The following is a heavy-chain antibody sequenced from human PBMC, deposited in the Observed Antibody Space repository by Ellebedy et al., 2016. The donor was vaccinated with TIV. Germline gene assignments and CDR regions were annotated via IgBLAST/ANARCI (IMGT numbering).Heavy chain of an antibody. D-gene: IGHD3-10*01. Sequence: GESLKISXAASGFTFSSYAMSWVRQAPGKGLEWVSAISGSGGSTYYADSVKGRFTISRDNSKNTLYLQMNSLRAEDTAVYYCAKDWGELWFGAPGAGDYWGQGTLVTVSS. V-gene: IGHV3-23*01. CDR3: AKDWGELWFGAPGAGDY. CDR1: GFTFSSYA. CDR2: ISGSGGST. J-gene: IGHJ4*02.